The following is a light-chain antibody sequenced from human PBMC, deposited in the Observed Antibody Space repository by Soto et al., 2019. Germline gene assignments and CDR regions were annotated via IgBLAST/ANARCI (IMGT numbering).Light chain of an antibody. Sequence: QSVLTQPPSASGTPGQRVTISCSGSSSNIGSKTVNWYQQLPGTAPKLLSYSNNQRPSGVPDRFSGSKSGTSASLAISGLQSEDEADYYCAAWDDSLNGWVFGGGTKVTVL. J-gene: IGLJ3*02. CDR1: SSNIGSKT. V-gene: IGLV1-44*01. CDR2: SNN. CDR3: AAWDDSLNGWV.